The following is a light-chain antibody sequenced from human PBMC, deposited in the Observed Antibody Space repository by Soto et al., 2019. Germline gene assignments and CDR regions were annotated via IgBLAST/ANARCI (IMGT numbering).Light chain of an antibody. Sequence: QSALTQPASVPGSPGQSITTSCTGTTRDVGVYKYVSWYQQHPGKAPKLTIYEVSIRPPGVPNRFSASKSGNTASLTISGLQAEDEADYFCSSFSSTTATTVVFGGGTKLTVL. CDR1: TRDVGVYKY. CDR2: EVS. J-gene: IGLJ2*01. CDR3: SSFSSTTATTVV. V-gene: IGLV2-14*01.